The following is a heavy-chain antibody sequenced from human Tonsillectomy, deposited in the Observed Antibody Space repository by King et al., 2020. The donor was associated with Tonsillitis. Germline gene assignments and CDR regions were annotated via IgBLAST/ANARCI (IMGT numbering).Heavy chain of an antibody. D-gene: IGHD3-16*01. V-gene: IGHV3-53*04. Sequence: EVQLVESGGGLVQPGGSLRLSCAVSGFTVSSNYMSWVRQAPGKGLEGVSVIYSGGSTYYADSVKGRFTISRHNSKNTLYLQMNSLRAEDTAVYYCAKVGPEDLGDYYYYGMDVWGQGTTVTVSS. J-gene: IGHJ6*02. CDR1: GFTVSSNY. CDR3: AKVGPEDLGDYYYYGMDV. CDR2: IYSGGST.